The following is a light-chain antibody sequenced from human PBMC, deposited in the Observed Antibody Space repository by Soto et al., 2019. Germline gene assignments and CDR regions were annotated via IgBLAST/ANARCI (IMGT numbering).Light chain of an antibody. V-gene: IGKV1-33*01. CDR1: QDISNY. CDR2: DAS. J-gene: IGKJ3*01. Sequence: DIQMTQSTSSQSASVGDRVTITCQASQDISNYLNWYQQKPGKAPKLLIYDASNLETGVPSRFSGSGSGTDFTFTISSLQPEDIPTYYCQPYDNLPPAFGPGTKVDI. CDR3: QPYDNLPPA.